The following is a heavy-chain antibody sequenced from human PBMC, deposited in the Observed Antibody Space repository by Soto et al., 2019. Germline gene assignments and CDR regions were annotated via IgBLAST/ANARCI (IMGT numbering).Heavy chain of an antibody. J-gene: IGHJ4*02. CDR2: IYYSGST. Sequence: SETLSLTCTVSGGSISSGGYYWSWIRQHPGKGLEWIGYIYYSGSTYYNPSLKSRVTISVDTSKNQFSLKLSSVTAADTAVYYCARGGSGPITMVRGVTTIPYYFDYWGQGTLVTVSS. CDR1: GGSISSGGYY. D-gene: IGHD3-10*01. CDR3: ARGGSGPITMVRGVTTIPYYFDY. V-gene: IGHV4-31*03.